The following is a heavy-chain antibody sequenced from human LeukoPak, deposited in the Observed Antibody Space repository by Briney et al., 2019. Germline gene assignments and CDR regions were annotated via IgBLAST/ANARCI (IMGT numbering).Heavy chain of an antibody. CDR2: ISSSSSYI. V-gene: IGHV3-21*01. Sequence: PAGSLRLSCAASGFTFSSYSMNWVRQAPGKGLEWVSSISSSSSYIYYADSVKGRFTISRDNAKNSLYLQMNSLRAEDTAVYYCARDPEYSSSSFDYWGQRTLVTVSS. CDR1: GFTFSSYS. J-gene: IGHJ4*02. D-gene: IGHD6-6*01. CDR3: ARDPEYSSSSFDY.